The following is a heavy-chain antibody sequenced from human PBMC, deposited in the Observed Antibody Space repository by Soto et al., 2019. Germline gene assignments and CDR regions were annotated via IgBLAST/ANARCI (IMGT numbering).Heavy chain of an antibody. CDR1: GFTFSSYA. J-gene: IGHJ4*02. V-gene: IGHV3-23*01. CDR3: ARDPYTYDSNGYFKY. D-gene: IGHD3-22*01. Sequence: PGGSLRLSCAASGFTFSSYAMSWVRQAPGKGLEWVSAISGSGGSTYYADSVKGRFTISRDNAKNSLYLQMNSLRAEDTALYYCARDPYTYDSNGYFKYWGQGTPVTVSS. CDR2: ISGSGGST.